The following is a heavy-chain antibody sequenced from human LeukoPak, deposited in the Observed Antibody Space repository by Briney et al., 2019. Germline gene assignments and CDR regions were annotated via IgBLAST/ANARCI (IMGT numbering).Heavy chain of an antibody. Sequence: PGGSLRLSCAASGFTFSDYYMSWIRQAPGKGLEWVSYISSSGSTIYYADSVKGRFTISRDNAKNSLHLQMNSLRAEDTAVYYCARQTSRTYYYDSSGYLDYWGQGTLVTVSS. CDR1: GFTFSDYY. J-gene: IGHJ4*02. CDR2: ISSSGSTI. V-gene: IGHV3-11*04. D-gene: IGHD3-22*01. CDR3: ARQTSRTYYYDSSGYLDY.